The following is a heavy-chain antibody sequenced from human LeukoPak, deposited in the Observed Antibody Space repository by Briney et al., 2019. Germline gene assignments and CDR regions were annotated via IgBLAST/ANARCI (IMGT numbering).Heavy chain of an antibody. V-gene: IGHV4-39*01. Sequence: PSETLSLTCTVSGGSISSSSYYWGWIRQPPGKGLEWIGSIYYSGSTYYNPSLKSRVTISVDTSKNQFSLKLSSVTAADTAVYYCARRKLYYYMDVWGKGTTVTISS. CDR1: GGSISSSSYY. CDR2: IYYSGST. J-gene: IGHJ6*03. CDR3: ARRKLYYYMDV.